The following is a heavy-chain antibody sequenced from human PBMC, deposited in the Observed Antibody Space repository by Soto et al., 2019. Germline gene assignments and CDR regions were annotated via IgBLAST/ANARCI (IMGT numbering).Heavy chain of an antibody. V-gene: IGHV3-23*01. CDR1: GFTFSSYA. CDR2: ISGGGST. D-gene: IGHD2-15*01. J-gene: IGHJ3*02. CDR3: AKDDCSGGSCYPDAFDI. Sequence: VGSLRLSCAASGFTFSSYAMSWVRQAPGKGLEWVSTISGGGSTYYADSVKGRVTTSRDNSKNTLYLQMNSLRAEDTAVYFCAKDDCSGGSCYPDAFDIWGQGTMVTVSS.